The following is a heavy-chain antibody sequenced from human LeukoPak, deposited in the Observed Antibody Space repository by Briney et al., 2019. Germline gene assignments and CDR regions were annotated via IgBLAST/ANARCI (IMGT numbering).Heavy chain of an antibody. CDR2: IYRSGTT. D-gene: IGHD6-13*01. CDR1: GFTVSTNY. CDR3: AKTGSSSWGYFDY. V-gene: IGHV3-66*01. Sequence: PGGSLRLSCAAFGFTVSTNYMNWVRQAPGRGLEWVSVIYRSGTTYYADSVKGRFTISRDSSKNTLYLQMNSLRAEDTAVYYCAKTGSSSWGYFDYWGQGTLVTVSS. J-gene: IGHJ4*02.